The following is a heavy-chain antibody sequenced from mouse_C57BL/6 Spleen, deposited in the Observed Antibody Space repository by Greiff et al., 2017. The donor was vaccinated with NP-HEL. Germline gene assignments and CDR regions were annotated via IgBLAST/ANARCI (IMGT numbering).Heavy chain of an antibody. J-gene: IGHJ4*01. CDR1: GFSLTSYG. Sequence: VQLQQSGPGLVQPSQSLSITCTVSGFSLTSYGVHWVRQSPGKGLEWLGVIWSGGSTDYNAAFISRLSISKDNSKSQVFFKMNSLQADDTAIYYCARNPTTVVATTPSYYAMDYWGQGTSVTVSS. CDR2: IWSGGST. D-gene: IGHD1-1*01. CDR3: ARNPTTVVATTPSYYAMDY. V-gene: IGHV2-2*01.